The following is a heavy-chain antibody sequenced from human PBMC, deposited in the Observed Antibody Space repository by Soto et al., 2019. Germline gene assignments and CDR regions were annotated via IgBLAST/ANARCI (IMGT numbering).Heavy chain of an antibody. Sequence: KPSETLSLTCTVSGGPISSYYWSWIRQPPGKGLEWIGYIYYSGSTNYNPSLKSRVTISVDTSKNQFSLKLNSMTAADTAVYYCARHNYGSGSTYFDYWGQGTLVTVPS. CDR1: GGPISSYY. J-gene: IGHJ4*02. D-gene: IGHD3-10*01. CDR3: ARHNYGSGSTYFDY. CDR2: IYYSGST. V-gene: IGHV4-59*08.